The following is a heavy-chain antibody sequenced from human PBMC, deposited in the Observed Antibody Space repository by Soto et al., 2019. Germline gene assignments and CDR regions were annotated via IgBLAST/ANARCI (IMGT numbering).Heavy chain of an antibody. CDR2: INPNSGGT. J-gene: IGHJ6*02. CDR1: GYTFTGYY. Sequence: GASVKVSCKASGYTFTGYYMHWVRQAPGQGLEWMGWINPNSGGTNYAQKFQGRVTMTRDTSISTAYMELSRLRSDDTAVYYCARTTYGSGSTYYYYYGMDVWGQGTTVTVS. D-gene: IGHD3-10*01. CDR3: ARTTYGSGSTYYYYYGMDV. V-gene: IGHV1-2*02.